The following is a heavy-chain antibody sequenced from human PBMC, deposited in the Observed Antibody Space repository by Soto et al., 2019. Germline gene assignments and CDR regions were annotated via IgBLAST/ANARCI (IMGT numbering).Heavy chain of an antibody. D-gene: IGHD3-3*01. CDR2: IYYSGST. V-gene: IGHV4-61*05. Sequence: PSETLSLTCTVSGGSISSSSYYWGWIRQPPGKGLEWIGYIYYSGSTNYNPSLKSRVTISVDTSKNQFSLKLSSVTAADTAVYYCARAADYDFWSGYASGYYYYYMDVWGKGTTVTVSS. CDR1: GGSISSSSYY. CDR3: ARAADYDFWSGYASGYYYYYMDV. J-gene: IGHJ6*03.